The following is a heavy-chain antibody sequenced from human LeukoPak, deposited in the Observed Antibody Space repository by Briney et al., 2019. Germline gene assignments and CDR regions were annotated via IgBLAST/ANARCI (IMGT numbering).Heavy chain of an antibody. J-gene: IGHJ6*04. Sequence: SVKVSCKASGGTFSSYAISWVRQAPGQGLEWMGGIIPIFGTANYAQKFQGRVTITADKSTSTAYMELSSLRSEDTAVYYCARAKDYDISTGREVDGMDVWGKGTTVTVSS. D-gene: IGHD3-9*01. CDR2: IIPIFGTA. CDR1: GGTFSSYA. CDR3: ARAKDYDISTGREVDGMDV. V-gene: IGHV1-69*06.